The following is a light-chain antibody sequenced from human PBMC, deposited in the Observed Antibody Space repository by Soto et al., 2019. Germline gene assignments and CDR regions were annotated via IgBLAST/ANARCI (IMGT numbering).Light chain of an antibody. CDR2: GNT. V-gene: IGLV1-40*01. CDR3: RSFDSSLSVV. CDR1: SSNIGAGYD. Sequence: QSALTQPPSVSGAPGQRVTISCTGSSSNIGAGYDVHWYQQLPGRAPKLLIYGNTNRPSGVPDRFSGSKSGTSASLAITGLQAEDEADYYCRSFDSSLSVVFGGGTQLTVL. J-gene: IGLJ2*01.